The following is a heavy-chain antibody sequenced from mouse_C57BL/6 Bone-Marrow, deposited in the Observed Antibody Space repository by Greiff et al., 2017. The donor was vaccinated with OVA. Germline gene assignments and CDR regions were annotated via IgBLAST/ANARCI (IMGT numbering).Heavy chain of an antibody. D-gene: IGHD1-1*01. CDR3: TRGYYGSSSYWYFDV. V-gene: IGHV6-6*01. CDR1: GFTFSDAW. CDR2: IRNKANNHAT. J-gene: IGHJ1*03. Sequence: VKLEESGGGLVQPGGSMKLSCAASGFTFSDAWMDWVRQSPEKGLEWVAEIRNKANNHATYYAESVKGRFTILRDDSKSSVYLQMNSLRAEDTGIYYCTRGYYGSSSYWYFDVWGTGTTVTVSS.